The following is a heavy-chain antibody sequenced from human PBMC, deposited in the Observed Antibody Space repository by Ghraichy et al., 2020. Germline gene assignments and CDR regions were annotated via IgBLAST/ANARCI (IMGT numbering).Heavy chain of an antibody. J-gene: IGHJ6*02. CDR2: IKSKTDGGTT. Sequence: GGSLRLSCAASGFTFSNAWMSWVRQAPGKGLEWVGRIKSKTDGGTTDYAAPVKGRFTISRDDSKNTLYLQMNSLKTEDTAVYYCTTRRDCSSTSCYVYYYYCMDVWGQGTTVTVSS. D-gene: IGHD2-2*01. V-gene: IGHV3-15*01. CDR3: TTRRDCSSTSCYVYYYYCMDV. CDR1: GFTFSNAW.